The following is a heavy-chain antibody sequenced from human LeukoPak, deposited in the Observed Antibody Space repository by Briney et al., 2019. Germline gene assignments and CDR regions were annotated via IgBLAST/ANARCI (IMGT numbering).Heavy chain of an antibody. CDR1: GYTFTSYD. V-gene: IGHV1-8*01. D-gene: IGHD6-13*01. CDR3: ARSAAGTKSGDY. Sequence: ASVKVSCKASGYTFTSYDINWVRQATGQGLEWMGWMNPNSGNTGYAQKFQGRVTMTRNTSISTAYMELSSLRSEDTAVYYCARSAAGTKSGDYWGQGILVTVSS. CDR2: MNPNSGNT. J-gene: IGHJ4*02.